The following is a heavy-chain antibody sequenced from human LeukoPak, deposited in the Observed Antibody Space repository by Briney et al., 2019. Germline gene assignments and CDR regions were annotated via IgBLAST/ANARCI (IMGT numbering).Heavy chain of an antibody. CDR1: GGTFTSYA. D-gene: IGHD5-12*01. V-gene: IGHV1-69*05. CDR2: IIPTFGTS. CDR3: ARATRYSSYDYVY. J-gene: IGHJ4*02. Sequence: SSVKVSCKASGGTFTSYAITWVRQAPGQGLEYMGGIIPTFGTSIYAQKFQDRVTITTDESTSTAYMELSSLRSEDTAVYYCARATRYSSYDYVYWGQGNLVTVSS.